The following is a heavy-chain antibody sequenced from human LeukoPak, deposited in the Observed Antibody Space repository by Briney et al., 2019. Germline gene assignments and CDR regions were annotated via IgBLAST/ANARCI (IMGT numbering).Heavy chain of an antibody. CDR3: ARAHTTGWRDYFFDF. V-gene: IGHV4-59*01. J-gene: IGHJ4*02. Sequence: SETLSLTCTVSGGSINSSYWSWIRQPPGEGLEWIGYLSYSGSTNYNPSLKSRVTISEDTSKNQFSLKLSSVTAADTAVYYCARAHTTGWRDYFFDFWGPGALVTVSS. CDR1: GGSINSSY. CDR2: LSYSGST. D-gene: IGHD6-19*01.